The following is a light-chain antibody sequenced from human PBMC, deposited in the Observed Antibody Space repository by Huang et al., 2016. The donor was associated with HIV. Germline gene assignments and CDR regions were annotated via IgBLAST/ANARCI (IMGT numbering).Light chain of an antibody. CDR2: DVS. V-gene: IGKV3-11*01. J-gene: IGKJ4*01. CDR1: QNINNF. Sequence: EIVLTQSPATVSLFLGDRVTFSCRATQNINNFLAWYQQKPGRAPTLLMYDVSIRPSGIPARFSGSGSGTDFTLTISSLETEDVASYYCQQRYDRVTFGGGT. CDR3: QQRYDRVT.